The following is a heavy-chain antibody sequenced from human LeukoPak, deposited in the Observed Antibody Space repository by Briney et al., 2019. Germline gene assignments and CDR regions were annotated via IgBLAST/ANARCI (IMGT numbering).Heavy chain of an antibody. V-gene: IGHV3-30*03. CDR2: IGDTGRAK. CDR3: AREAAWGNWYFDL. Sequence: GGSLRLSCAASGFTFSRHGMHWVRQAPGKGLGWVAVIGDTGRAKYYADSVEGRFTASRDNSKNTLYLEMNSLRYDDTALYYCAREAAWGNWYFDLWGRGTLVTVSS. CDR1: GFTFSRHG. D-gene: IGHD3-16*01. J-gene: IGHJ2*01.